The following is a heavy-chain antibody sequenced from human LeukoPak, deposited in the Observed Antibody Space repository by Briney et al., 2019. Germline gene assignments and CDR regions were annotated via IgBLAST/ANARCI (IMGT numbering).Heavy chain of an antibody. CDR3: ARARVRLGEYYFDY. CDR1: GGSFSGYY. CDR2: INHSGST. J-gene: IGHJ4*02. V-gene: IGHV4-34*01. D-gene: IGHD3-16*01. Sequence: SETLSLTCAVYGGSFSGYYWSWIRQPPGKGLEWIGEINHSGSTNYNPSLKSRVTISVDTSKNQFSLKLSSVTAADTAVYYCARARVRLGEYYFDYWGQGTLVTVSS.